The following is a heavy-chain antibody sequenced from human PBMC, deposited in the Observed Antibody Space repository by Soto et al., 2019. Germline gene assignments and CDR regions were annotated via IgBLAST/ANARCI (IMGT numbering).Heavy chain of an antibody. CDR2: IRSKGHNYAT. V-gene: IGHV3-73*01. J-gene: IGHJ5*01. Sequence: GGSLRLSCAASAFAFSGASMHWVRQAPGKGPEWVGRIRSKGHNYATEYAASVKGRFTISRDDSKNTAYLQMNSLQTEDTAVYYCTRYLFSYNYSGIHGFEPWGQGTLVTVSS. D-gene: IGHD6-13*01. CDR3: TRYLFSYNYSGIHGFEP. CDR1: AFAFSGAS.